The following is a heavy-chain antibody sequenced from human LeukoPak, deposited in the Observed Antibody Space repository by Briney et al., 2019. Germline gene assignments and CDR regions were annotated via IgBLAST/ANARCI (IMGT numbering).Heavy chain of an antibody. V-gene: IGHV4-38-2*02. CDR2: IYHSGST. Sequence: PSETLSLTCTVSGYSISSGYYWGWIRQPPGKGLEWIGSIYHSGSTYYNPSLKSRVTISVDTSKNQFSLKLSSVTAADTAVYYCARLHESSGSTYYYYYYMDVWGKGTTVTVSS. CDR1: GYSISSGYY. D-gene: IGHD3-10*01. CDR3: ARLHESSGSTYYYYYYMDV. J-gene: IGHJ6*03.